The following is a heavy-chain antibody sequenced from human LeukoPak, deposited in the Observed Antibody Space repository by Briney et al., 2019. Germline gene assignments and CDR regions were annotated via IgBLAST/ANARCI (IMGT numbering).Heavy chain of an antibody. V-gene: IGHV4-34*01. CDR3: ARAPMIEYGSGSYYNGYYFDY. D-gene: IGHD3-10*01. CDR1: GGSFSGYY. J-gene: IGHJ4*02. CDR2: INHSGST. Sequence: SETLSLTCAVYGGSFSGYYWSWIRQPPGKGLEWIGEINHSGSTNYNPSLKSRVTISVDKSKNQFSLKLSSVTAADTAVYYCARAPMIEYGSGSYYNGYYFDYWGQGSLVTVSS.